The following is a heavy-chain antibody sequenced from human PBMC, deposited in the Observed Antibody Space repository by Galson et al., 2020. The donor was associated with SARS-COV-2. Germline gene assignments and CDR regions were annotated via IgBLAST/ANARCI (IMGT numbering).Heavy chain of an antibody. CDR3: ARSDDRIVQHAFGI. D-gene: IGHD3-22*01. V-gene: IGHV2-26*01. CDR1: GFSLSNARMG. J-gene: IGHJ3*02. CDR2: IFSNDEK. Sequence: SGPTLVKPTETLTLTYTVSGFSLSNARMGVSWIRQPPGKALEWLAHIFSNDEKSYSTSLKSRLTISKDTSKSQVVLTMTNMDPVDTATYYCARSDDRIVQHAFGIWGQGTMVTGSS.